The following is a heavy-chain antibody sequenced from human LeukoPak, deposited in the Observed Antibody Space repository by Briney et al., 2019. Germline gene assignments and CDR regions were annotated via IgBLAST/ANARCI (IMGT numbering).Heavy chain of an antibody. Sequence: PSETLSLTCAVYGGSFSGYYWSWIRQPPGKGLEWIGEINHSGSTNYNPSLKSRVTISVDTSKNQFSLKLSSVTAADTAVCYCARGITTVVTLNWFDPWGQGTLVTVSS. CDR2: INHSGST. CDR1: GGSFSGYY. CDR3: ARGITTVVTLNWFDP. J-gene: IGHJ5*02. D-gene: IGHD4-23*01. V-gene: IGHV4-34*01.